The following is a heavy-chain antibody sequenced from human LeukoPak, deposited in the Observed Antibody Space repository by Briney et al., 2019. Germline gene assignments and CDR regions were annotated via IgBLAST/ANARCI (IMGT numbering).Heavy chain of an antibody. CDR2: IYYSGST. Sequence: SETLSLTSTVSGGSISSYYWSWIRQPPGKGLEWIGYIYYSGSTNYNPSLKSRVTISVDTSKNQFSLKLSSVTAADTAVYCCARLGATEVDYWGQGTLVTVSS. CDR3: ARLGATEVDY. J-gene: IGHJ4*02. CDR1: GGSISSYY. D-gene: IGHD1-26*01. V-gene: IGHV4-59*01.